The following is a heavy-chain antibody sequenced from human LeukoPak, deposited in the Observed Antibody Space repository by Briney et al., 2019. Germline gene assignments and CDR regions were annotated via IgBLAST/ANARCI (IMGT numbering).Heavy chain of an antibody. CDR2: IYPGDSDT. J-gene: IGHJ4*02. Sequence: GESLKISCXGSGYSFTCYWIGWVRQMPGKGLEWMGIIYPGDSDTRHSPSFQGQVTISADKSISTAYLQWSSLKASDTAMYYCARLLDTAMEVDYWGQGTLVTVSS. V-gene: IGHV5-51*01. CDR3: ARLLDTAMEVDY. D-gene: IGHD5-18*01. CDR1: GYSFTCYW.